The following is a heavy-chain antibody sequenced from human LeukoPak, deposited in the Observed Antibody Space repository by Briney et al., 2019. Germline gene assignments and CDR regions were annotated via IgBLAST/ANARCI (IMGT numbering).Heavy chain of an antibody. CDR1: GFTFSSYA. D-gene: IGHD2-15*01. Sequence: PGGSLRLSCAASGFTFSSYAMSWVRQAPGKGLEWVSAISGSGGSTYYADSVKGRFTISRDNAKNSLYLQMNSLRAEDTAVYYCARPSAYCSGGSCYSDWGQGTLVTVSS. CDR3: ARPSAYCSGGSCYSD. CDR2: ISGSGGST. J-gene: IGHJ4*02. V-gene: IGHV3-23*01.